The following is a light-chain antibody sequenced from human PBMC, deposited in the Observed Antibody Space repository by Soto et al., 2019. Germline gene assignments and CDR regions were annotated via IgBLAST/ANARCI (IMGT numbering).Light chain of an antibody. V-gene: IGKV3-15*01. CDR3: QQYNNWPPWT. J-gene: IGKJ1*01. CDR2: GAS. CDR1: QSVSSN. Sequence: EVVMTQSPATLSVSPGAGAPLSCRASQSVSSNLAWYQQKPGQAPRLLIYGASTRATGIPARFSGSGSGTEFTLTISSLQSEDFAVYYCQQYNNWPPWTFGQGTKVDIK.